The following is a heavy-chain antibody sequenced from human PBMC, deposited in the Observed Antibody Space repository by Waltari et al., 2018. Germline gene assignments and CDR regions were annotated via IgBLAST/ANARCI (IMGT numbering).Heavy chain of an antibody. CDR2: IIPSFGTA. Sequence: QVQLVQSGAEVKKPGSSVKVSCKASGGTFSSYAISWVRQAPGQGLEWMGGIIPSFGTANYAQKFQGRVTITADESTSTAYMELSSLRSEDTAVYYCARSPMGCSGGSCYSSDAFDIWGQGTMVTVSS. CDR1: GGTFSSYA. V-gene: IGHV1-69*01. D-gene: IGHD2-15*01. CDR3: ARSPMGCSGGSCYSSDAFDI. J-gene: IGHJ3*02.